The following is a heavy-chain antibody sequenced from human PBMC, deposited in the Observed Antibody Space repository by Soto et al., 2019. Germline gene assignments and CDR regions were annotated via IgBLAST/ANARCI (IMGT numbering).Heavy chain of an antibody. CDR2: IRVSSSST. CDR1: GFTFSSYS. Sequence: GSLRLSCAASGFTFSSYSMNWVRQAPGKGLEWASHIRVSSSSTYYADSVQGRFTISRDNAKNSLYLQMNSLRDEDTAVYYCARGGITGTSSRFDYWGQGTLVTVSS. CDR3: ARGGITGTSSRFDY. V-gene: IGHV3-48*02. J-gene: IGHJ4*02. D-gene: IGHD1-20*01.